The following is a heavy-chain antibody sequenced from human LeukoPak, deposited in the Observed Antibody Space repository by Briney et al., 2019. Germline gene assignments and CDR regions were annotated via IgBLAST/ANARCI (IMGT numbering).Heavy chain of an antibody. J-gene: IGHJ6*02. CDR3: ARVFIVSSGWSPSGMDV. V-gene: IGHV3-23*01. CDR2: ISGSGGST. Sequence: PGGSLRLSCAASGFTFSSYAMSWVRQAPGKGLEWVSAISGSGGSTYYADSVKGRFTISRDNSKNTLYLQMNSLRAEDTAVYYCARVFIVSSGWSPSGMDVWGQGTTVTVSS. D-gene: IGHD6-19*01. CDR1: GFTFSSYA.